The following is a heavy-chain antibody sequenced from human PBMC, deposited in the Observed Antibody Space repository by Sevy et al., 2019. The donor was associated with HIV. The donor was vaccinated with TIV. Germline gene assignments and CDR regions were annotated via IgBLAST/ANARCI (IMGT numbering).Heavy chain of an antibody. Sequence: GGSLRLSCAASGFTFDDFGMHWVRQVPGKGLEWVSGISWSSGSVAYADSVKGRFTISRDNAKNSLYLQMNSLRTEDTALCYCAKDIFARKAGVHFYYMAVWGKGTTVTVSS. J-gene: IGHJ6*03. CDR3: AKDIFARKAGVHFYYMAV. CDR1: GFTFDDFG. D-gene: IGHD2-8*01. V-gene: IGHV3-9*01. CDR2: ISWSSGSV.